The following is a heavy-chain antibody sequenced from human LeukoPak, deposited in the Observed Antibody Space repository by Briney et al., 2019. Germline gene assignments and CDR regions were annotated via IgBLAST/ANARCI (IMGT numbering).Heavy chain of an antibody. Sequence: GGSLRLSCAASGFTLSSYWMHWVRQVPGKGLVWVARINPGGRSITYADSVKGRFTISRDNAKNTLYLQMDSLRAEDTGVYYCARSNQADDYWGQGTLVTVSS. CDR3: ARSNQADDY. CDR2: INPGGRSI. CDR1: GFTLSSYW. J-gene: IGHJ4*02. D-gene: IGHD1-14*01. V-gene: IGHV3-74*01.